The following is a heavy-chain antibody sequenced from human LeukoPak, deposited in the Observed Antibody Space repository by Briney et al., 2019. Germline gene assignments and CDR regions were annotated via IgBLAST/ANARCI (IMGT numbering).Heavy chain of an antibody. D-gene: IGHD3-22*01. CDR3: ASGDSSGYYGY. J-gene: IGHJ4*02. CDR1: GGSISSGSYY. V-gene: IGHV4-61*02. Sequence: SETLSLTCTVSGGSISSGSYYWSWIRQPAGKGLEWIGRIYTSGSTNYNPSLKSRVTISVDTSKNQFSLKLSSVTAADTAVYYCASGDSSGYYGYWGQGTLVTVSS. CDR2: IYTSGST.